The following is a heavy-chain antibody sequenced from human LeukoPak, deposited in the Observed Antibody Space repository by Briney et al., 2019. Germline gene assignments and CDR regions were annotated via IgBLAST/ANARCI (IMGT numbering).Heavy chain of an antibody. J-gene: IGHJ6*03. D-gene: IGHD1-26*01. CDR2: IYTSGST. Sequence: PSETLSLTCSVSGGSISSGTYYWSWIRQPAGKGLEWIGRIYTSGSTNYNPSLKSRVTISVDTSKNRFSLKLSSVTAADTAVYYCAGIKGGSTGYYYMDVWGKGTTVTVSS. CDR3: AGIKGGSTGYYYMDV. CDR1: GGSISSGTYY. V-gene: IGHV4-61*02.